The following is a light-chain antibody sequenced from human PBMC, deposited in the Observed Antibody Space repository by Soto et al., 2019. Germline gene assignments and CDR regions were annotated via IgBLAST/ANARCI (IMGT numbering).Light chain of an antibody. J-gene: IGKJ4*01. V-gene: IGKV1-33*01. CDR3: QQYDNLPLT. Sequence: DIQMTQSPSSLSASVGDRVTITCQASQGVNRWLAWYQQKPGKAPKLLIYDASNLETGVPSRFSGSGSGTDFTFTISSLQPEDIATYYCQQYDNLPLTFGGGTKVDIK. CDR2: DAS. CDR1: QGVNRW.